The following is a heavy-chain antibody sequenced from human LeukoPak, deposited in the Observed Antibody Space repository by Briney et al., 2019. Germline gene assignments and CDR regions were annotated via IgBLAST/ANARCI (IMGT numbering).Heavy chain of an antibody. V-gene: IGHV4-38-2*02. Sequence: PSETLSLTCTVSGYSISSGYYWGWIRQPPGKGLEWIGSIYHSGSTYYKPSLKSRGTISVDTSKNQFSLKLSSVTAADTAVYYCARGYCSSTSCYSPFDYWGQGTLVTVSS. D-gene: IGHD2-2*01. CDR2: IYHSGST. CDR1: GYSISSGYY. CDR3: ARGYCSSTSCYSPFDY. J-gene: IGHJ4*02.